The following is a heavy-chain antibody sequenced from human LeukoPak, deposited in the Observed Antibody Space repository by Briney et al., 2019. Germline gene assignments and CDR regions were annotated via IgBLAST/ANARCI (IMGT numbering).Heavy chain of an antibody. D-gene: IGHD1-26*01. CDR2: IIPIFGTA. CDR3: ARDHWRGATRGFDY. V-gene: IGHV1-69*05. J-gene: IGHJ4*02. CDR1: GGTFSSYA. Sequence: ASVKVSCKASGGTFSSYAISWVRQAPGQGLEWMGGIIPIFGTAKYAQKFQGRVTITTDESTSTAYMELSSLRSEDTAVYYCARDHWRGATRGFDYWGQGTLVTVSS.